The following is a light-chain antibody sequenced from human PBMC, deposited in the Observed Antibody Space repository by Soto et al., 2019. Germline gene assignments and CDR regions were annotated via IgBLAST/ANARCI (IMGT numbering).Light chain of an antibody. CDR3: QQSYSITVT. CDR1: QSIRSY. CDR2: AAS. V-gene: IGKV1-39*01. J-gene: IGKJ1*01. Sequence: DIQMTQSPSSLSASVGDRVTITCRASQSIRSYLNWYQQKQGKAPKLLIYAASSLQSGVPSTFSGSGSGTDCTLTISSLQPEDFETDYCQQSYSITVTFGQGTKVDIK.